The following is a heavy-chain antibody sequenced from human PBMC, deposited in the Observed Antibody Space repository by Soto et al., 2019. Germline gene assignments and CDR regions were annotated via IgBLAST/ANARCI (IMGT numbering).Heavy chain of an antibody. Sequence: PSETLSLTCAVSGGSISSSNWWSWVRQPPGKGLEWIGEIYHSGSTNYNPSLKSRVTISVDKSKNQFSLKLSPVTAADTAVYYCARDPGVPPYYYYGMDVWGQGTTVTVS. J-gene: IGHJ6*02. CDR2: IYHSGST. D-gene: IGHD3-3*01. CDR3: ARDPGVPPYYYYGMDV. CDR1: GGSISSSNW. V-gene: IGHV4-4*02.